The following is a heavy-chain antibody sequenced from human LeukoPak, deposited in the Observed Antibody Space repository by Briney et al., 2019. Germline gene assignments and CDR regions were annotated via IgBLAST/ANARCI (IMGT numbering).Heavy chain of an antibody. D-gene: IGHD3-16*01. J-gene: IGHJ4*02. CDR1: GFTFSNYG. V-gene: IGHV3-33*01. Sequence: PGRSLRLSCAASGFTFSNYGMHSVRQVPGKGLEWVAAIWFDGIRKYYADSVKGRFTVSRDNAKNSLYLQMNSLRAEDTAIYYCARVALSWAYFDYWGQGTLVTVSS. CDR3: ARVALSWAYFDY. CDR2: IWFDGIRK.